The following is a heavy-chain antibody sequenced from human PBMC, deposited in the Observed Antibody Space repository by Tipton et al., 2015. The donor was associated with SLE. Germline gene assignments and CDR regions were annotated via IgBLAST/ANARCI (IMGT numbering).Heavy chain of an antibody. V-gene: IGHV4-61*02. CDR2: IYTSGST. CDR3: ARITIFGVVGFDY. Sequence: LRLSCTVSGGSISSGSYYWSWIRQPAGKGLEWIGRIYTSGSTNYNPSLKCRVTISGDTSKNQFSLKLSSVTAADTAVYYCARITIFGVVGFDYRGLGTLVSVSS. D-gene: IGHD3-3*01. J-gene: IGHJ4*02. CDR1: GGSISSGSYY.